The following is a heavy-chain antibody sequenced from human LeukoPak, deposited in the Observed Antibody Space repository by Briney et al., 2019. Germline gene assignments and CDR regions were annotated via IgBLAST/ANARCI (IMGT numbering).Heavy chain of an antibody. J-gene: IGHJ4*02. CDR3: ARGLFGVVINQYYFDY. CDR1: GGTFSSYA. CDR2: IIPIFGTA. D-gene: IGHD3-3*01. V-gene: IGHV1-69*13. Sequence: SVKVSCKASGGTFSSYAISWVRDAPGHGVEWMGGIIPIFGTANYAQKFQGRVTVTADESTSTAYMELSSLRSEDKAVYYGARGLFGVVINQYYFDYWGQGTLVTVSS.